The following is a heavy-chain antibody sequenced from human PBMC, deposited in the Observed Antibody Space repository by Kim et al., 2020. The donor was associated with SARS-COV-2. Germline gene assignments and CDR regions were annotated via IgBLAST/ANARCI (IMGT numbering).Heavy chain of an antibody. CDR1: GGSISSSNW. D-gene: IGHD3-3*01. CDR2: IYHSGST. V-gene: IGHV4-4*02. Sequence: SETLSLTCAVSGGSISSSNWWSWVRQPPGKGLEWIGEIYHSGSTNYNPSLKSRVTISVDKSKNQFSLKLSSVTAADTAVYYCARERSGYGRVVHFDYWGQGTLVTVSS. CDR3: ARERSGYGRVVHFDY. J-gene: IGHJ4*02.